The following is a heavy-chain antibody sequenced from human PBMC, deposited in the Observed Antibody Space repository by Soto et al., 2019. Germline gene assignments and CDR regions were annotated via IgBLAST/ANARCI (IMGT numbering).Heavy chain of an antibody. Sequence: GGSLRLSCAASGFTFSGSAMHWVRQASGKGLEWVGRIRSKANNYATVYAASVKGRFTISRDDSKNTAHLQMNSLKTEDTAVYYCARHALQYCGGDCYLLPYLDLWGRGTLVTVSS. CDR3: ARHALQYCGGDCYLLPYLDL. CDR1: GFTFSGSA. J-gene: IGHJ2*01. D-gene: IGHD2-21*02. V-gene: IGHV3-73*01. CDR2: IRSKANNYAT.